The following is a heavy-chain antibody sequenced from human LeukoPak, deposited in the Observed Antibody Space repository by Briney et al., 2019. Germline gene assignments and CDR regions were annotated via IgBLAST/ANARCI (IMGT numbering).Heavy chain of an antibody. CDR2: IIPILGIA. CDR3: ARDKSRNYYDSSGPPDY. J-gene: IGHJ4*02. V-gene: IGHV1-69*04. Sequence: SVKVSCKASGGTFSSYAISWARQAPGQGLEWMGRIIPILGIANYAQKFQGRVTITADKSTSTAYMGLSSLRSEDTAVYYCARDKSRNYYDSSGPPDYWGQGTLVTVSS. CDR1: GGTFSSYA. D-gene: IGHD3-22*01.